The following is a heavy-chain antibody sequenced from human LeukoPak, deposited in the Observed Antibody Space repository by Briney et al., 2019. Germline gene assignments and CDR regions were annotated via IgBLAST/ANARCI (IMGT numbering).Heavy chain of an antibody. CDR2: MNPNSGNT. V-gene: IGHV1-8*01. CDR3: ARGIVVVVAADNWFDP. CDR1: GYTFTSYD. D-gene: IGHD2-15*01. Sequence: ASVKVFCKASGYTFTSYDINWVRQATGQGLEWMGWMNPNSGNTGYAQKFQGRVTMTRNTSISTAYMELSSLRSEDTDVYYCARGIVVVVAADNWFDPWGQGTLVTVSS. J-gene: IGHJ5*02.